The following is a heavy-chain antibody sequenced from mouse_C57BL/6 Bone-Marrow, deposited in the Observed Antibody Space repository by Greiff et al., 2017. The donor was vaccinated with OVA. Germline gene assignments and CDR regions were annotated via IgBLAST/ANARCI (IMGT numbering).Heavy chain of an antibody. J-gene: IGHJ4*01. V-gene: IGHV5-6*01. CDR1: GFTFSSYG. Sequence: EVKLMESGGDLVKPGGSLKLSCAASGFTFSSYGMSWVRQTPDKRLEWVATISSGGSYTYYPDSVKGRFTISRDNAKNTLYLQMSSLKAEDTAMYYCARQTVNYAMDYWGQGTSVTVSS. D-gene: IGHD1-1*01. CDR3: ARQTVNYAMDY. CDR2: ISSGGSYT.